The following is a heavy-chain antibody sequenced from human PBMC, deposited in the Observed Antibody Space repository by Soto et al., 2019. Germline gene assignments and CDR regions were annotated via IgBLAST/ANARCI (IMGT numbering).Heavy chain of an antibody. J-gene: IGHJ4*01. CDR1: CLASRNSA. D-gene: IGHD1-26*01. Sequence: VGALRLSRAGSCLASRNSAISCVRHAPGQGLGLVGRIKSKALSGTPAFADPVRGRFAITRDDSRNVAYMQMNSLYTEDTAVYYCTTDYYSTMTEVRFDYWGHGT. CDR2: IKSKALSGTP. CDR3: TTDYYSTMTEVRFDY. V-gene: IGHV3-15*05.